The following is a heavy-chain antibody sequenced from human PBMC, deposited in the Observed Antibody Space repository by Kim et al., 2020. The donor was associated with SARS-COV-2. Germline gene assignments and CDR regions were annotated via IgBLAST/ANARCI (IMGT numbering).Heavy chain of an antibody. J-gene: IGHJ4*02. D-gene: IGHD1-20*01. CDR1: GFTFSSYA. CDR3: AKSRSPVSKKYNSVSSPIDY. CDR2: ISGSGGST. Sequence: GGSLRLSCAASGFTFSSYAMSWVRQAPGKGLEWVSAISGSGGSTYYADSVKGRFTISRDNSKNTLYLQMNSLRAEDTAVYYCAKSRSPVSKKYNSVSSPIDYWGQGTLVTVSS. V-gene: IGHV3-23*01.